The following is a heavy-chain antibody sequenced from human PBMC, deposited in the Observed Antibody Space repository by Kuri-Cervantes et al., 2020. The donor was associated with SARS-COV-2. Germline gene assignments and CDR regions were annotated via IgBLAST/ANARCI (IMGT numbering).Heavy chain of an antibody. CDR3: ARENYGDYLAY. CDR2: ISSSSSYI. D-gene: IGHD4-17*01. V-gene: IGHV3-21*01. CDR1: GFTFSSYS. Sequence: GESLKISCAASGFTFSSYSMNWVRQAPGKGLEWVSAISSSSSYIYYADSVKGRFTISRDNAKNSLYLQMNSLRAEDTAVDYCARENYGDYLAYWGQGTLVTVSS. J-gene: IGHJ4*02.